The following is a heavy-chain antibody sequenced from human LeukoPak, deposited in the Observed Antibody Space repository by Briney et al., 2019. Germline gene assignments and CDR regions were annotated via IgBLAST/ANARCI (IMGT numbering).Heavy chain of an antibody. CDR1: GGSISSSYYY. D-gene: IGHD1-26*01. V-gene: IGHV4-39*07. CDR3: ARLPSGSYYSEWRSVYYYMDV. J-gene: IGHJ6*03. CDR2: MYNSGST. Sequence: SETLSLTCTVSGGSISSSYYYWGWLRQPPGKGLEWIGTMYNSGSTDYNPSLESRVTISVDTSKNQFSLKLSSVTAADTAVYYCARLPSGSYYSEWRSVYYYMDVWGKGTTVTVSS.